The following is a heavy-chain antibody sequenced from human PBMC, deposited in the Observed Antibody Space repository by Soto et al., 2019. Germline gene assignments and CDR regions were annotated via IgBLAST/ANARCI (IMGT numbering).Heavy chain of an antibody. V-gene: IGHV1-69*12. CDR2: IIPIFGTI. CDR3: AREGLTFGPGAVGGAFDI. CDR1: GGTFDSNA. Sequence: QVQLVQSGTEVRKPGSSVKVSCKASGGTFDSNAIRWVRLAPGQGLEWMGGIIPIFGTINNAQKFQDRVNFTADESANIVYMELSSLRSEDTAIYYCAREGLTFGPGAVGGAFDIGGQGTLVTVSS. D-gene: IGHD2-2*01. J-gene: IGHJ3*02.